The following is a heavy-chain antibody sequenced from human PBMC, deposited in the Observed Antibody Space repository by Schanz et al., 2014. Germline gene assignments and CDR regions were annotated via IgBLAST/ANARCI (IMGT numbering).Heavy chain of an antibody. J-gene: IGHJ4*02. CDR1: GYTFTSNG. Sequence: QVQLVQSGAEVKEPGASVKVSCKASGYTFTSNGITWVRQAPGQGLEWMGIINPSGGSTDYAQKFQGRVTMTRDTSTSTVYMELSSLRSEDTAVYYCARDRVYSYGLPADYWGQGTLVTVSS. V-gene: IGHV1-46*01. CDR2: INPSGGST. D-gene: IGHD5-18*01. CDR3: ARDRVYSYGLPADY.